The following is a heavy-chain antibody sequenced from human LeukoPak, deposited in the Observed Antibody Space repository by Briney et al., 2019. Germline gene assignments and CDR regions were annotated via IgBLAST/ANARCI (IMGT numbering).Heavy chain of an antibody. CDR2: ISRSSNI. J-gene: IGHJ4*02. Sequence: GGSLRLSCAASGFTFGNYTMNWVRQAPGKGLEWVSFISRSSNIYYADSVKGRFTISRDNAKNSLYLQMNSLRAEDTAVYYCARSLSVVTAYLDYWGKGMLVTVSS. CDR1: GFTFGNYT. D-gene: IGHD2-21*02. CDR3: ARSLSVVTAYLDY. V-gene: IGHV3-21*01.